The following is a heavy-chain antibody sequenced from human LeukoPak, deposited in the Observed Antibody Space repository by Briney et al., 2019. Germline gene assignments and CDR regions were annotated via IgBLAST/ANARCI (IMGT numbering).Heavy chain of an antibody. CDR1: GYTFTGYY. J-gene: IGHJ4*01. CDR2: INPNSGGT. D-gene: IGHD4-23*01. CDR3: ANEGPDYGGKNYDY. V-gene: IGHV1-2*02. Sequence: ASVKVSCKASGYTFTGYYMHWVRQAPGQGLEWMGWINPNSGGTNYAQKFQGRVTMTRDTSISTAYMELSRLRSDDTAVYYCANEGPDYGGKNYDYWGQEPWSPSPQ.